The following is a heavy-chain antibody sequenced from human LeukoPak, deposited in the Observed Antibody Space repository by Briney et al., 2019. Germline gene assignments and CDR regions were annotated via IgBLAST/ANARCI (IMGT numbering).Heavy chain of an antibody. D-gene: IGHD1-1*01. CDR1: GYTLTELS. V-gene: IGHV1-24*01. CDR2: FDPGDGET. Sequence: GASVKVSRKVSGYTLTELSMHWVRQAPGKGLEWMGNFDPGDGETTYAQKFQGRVTMTEDASTDTAYMELSSLRSEDTAMYYCATDPGTSWFDYWGQGTLVTVSS. CDR3: ATDPGTSWFDY. J-gene: IGHJ4*02.